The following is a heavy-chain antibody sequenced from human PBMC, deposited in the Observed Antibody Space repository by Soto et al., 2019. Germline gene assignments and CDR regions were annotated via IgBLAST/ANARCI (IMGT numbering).Heavy chain of an antibody. CDR1: GFSVSNYW. CDR2: IKSDGTT. Sequence: LRLSCAASGFSVSNYWMNWVRQAPGKGLVWVSHIKSDGTTSYADSVEGRFTVSRDDAKNTFYLQMNGLRAEDTAVYYCAKDRGEEGLKFLEWFGGMDVWGHGTTVTVSS. D-gene: IGHD3-3*01. J-gene: IGHJ6*02. V-gene: IGHV3-74*01. CDR3: AKDRGEEGLKFLEWFGGMDV.